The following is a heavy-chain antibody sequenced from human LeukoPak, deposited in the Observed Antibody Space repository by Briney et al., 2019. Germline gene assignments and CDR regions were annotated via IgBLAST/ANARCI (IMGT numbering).Heavy chain of an antibody. J-gene: IGHJ6*04. CDR3: AELGITMIGGV. D-gene: IGHD3-10*02. V-gene: IGHV3-23*01. CDR2: ISGSGSST. CDR1: GFTFSSYT. Sequence: GGSLRLSCAASGFTFSSYTMSWVRQAPGKGLEWVSAISGSGSSTYYADSVKGRFTISRDNAKNSLYLQMNSLRAEDTAVYYCAELGITMIGGVWGKGTTATISS.